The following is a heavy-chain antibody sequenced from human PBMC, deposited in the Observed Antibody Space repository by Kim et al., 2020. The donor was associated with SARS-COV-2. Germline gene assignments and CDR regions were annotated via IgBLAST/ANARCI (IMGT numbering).Heavy chain of an antibody. J-gene: IGHJ6*02. CDR2: ISYDGSNK. D-gene: IGHD6-19*01. V-gene: IGHV3-30*18. Sequence: GGSLRLSCAASGFTFSSYGMHWVRQAPGKGLESVAVISYDGSNKYYADSVKGRFTISRDNSKNTLYLQMNSLRAEDTAVYYCAKDKAGIAVAGPYYYYGMDVWGQGTTVTVSS. CDR1: GFTFSSYG. CDR3: AKDKAGIAVAGPYYYYGMDV.